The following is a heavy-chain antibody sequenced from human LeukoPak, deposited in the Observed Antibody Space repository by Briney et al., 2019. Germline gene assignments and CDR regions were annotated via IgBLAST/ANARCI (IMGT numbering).Heavy chain of an antibody. CDR2: INHSGST. D-gene: IGHD6-13*01. Sequence: SETLSLTCAVYGGSFSGYYWSWIRQPPGKGLEWIGEINHSGSTNYNPSLKSRVTISVDTSKNQFSLKLSSVTAADTAVYYCARHVLLLERSSWYSSATRYLAEKNWFGPWGQGTLVTVSS. J-gene: IGHJ5*02. V-gene: IGHV4-34*01. CDR3: ARHVLLLERSSWYSSATRYLAEKNWFGP. CDR1: GGSFSGYY.